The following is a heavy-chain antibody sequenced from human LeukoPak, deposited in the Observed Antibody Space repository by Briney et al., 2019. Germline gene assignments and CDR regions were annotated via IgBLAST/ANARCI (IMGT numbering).Heavy chain of an antibody. CDR2: IKQDGSEK. CDR3: ARGPVGIVATGNDY. D-gene: IGHD5-12*01. CDR1: GFTFSRYW. J-gene: IGHJ4*02. Sequence: GGSLRLSCADSGFTFSRYWMHWVRQAPGKGLEWVANIKQDGSEKYYVDSVKGRFTISRDNAKNSLYLQMNSLRAEDTAVYYCARGPVGIVATGNDYWGQGTLVTVSS. V-gene: IGHV3-7*01.